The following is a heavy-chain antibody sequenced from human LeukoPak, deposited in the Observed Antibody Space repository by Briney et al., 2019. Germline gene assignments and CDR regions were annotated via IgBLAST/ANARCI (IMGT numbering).Heavy chain of an antibody. J-gene: IGHJ3*02. CDR3: ASLTLGYGDYVMGAFDI. Sequence: GASVKVSCTASGGTFSSYAISWVRQATGQGLEWMGGIIPIFGTANYAQKFQGRVTITADESTSTAYMELSSLRSEDTAVYYCASLTLGYGDYVMGAFDIWGQGTMVTVSS. D-gene: IGHD4-17*01. CDR1: GGTFSSYA. CDR2: IIPIFGTA. V-gene: IGHV1-69*13.